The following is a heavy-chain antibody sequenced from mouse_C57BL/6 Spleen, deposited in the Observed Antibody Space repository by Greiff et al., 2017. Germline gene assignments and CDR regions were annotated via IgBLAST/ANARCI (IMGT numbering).Heavy chain of an antibody. D-gene: IGHD1-1*01. Sequence: QVQLQQSGAELVRPGASVTLSCKASGYTFTDYEMHWVKQTPVHGLEWIGAIDPETGGTAYNQKFKGKAILTADKSSSTAYMELLSLTSEDSAVYYCTRESYYGSSLDYWGQGTTLTVSS. J-gene: IGHJ2*01. V-gene: IGHV1-15*01. CDR2: IDPETGGT. CDR3: TRESYYGSSLDY. CDR1: GYTFTDYE.